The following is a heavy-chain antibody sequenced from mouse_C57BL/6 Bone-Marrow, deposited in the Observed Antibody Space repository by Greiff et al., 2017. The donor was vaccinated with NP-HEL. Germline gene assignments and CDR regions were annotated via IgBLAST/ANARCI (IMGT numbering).Heavy chain of an antibody. CDR3: ASLRAMDY. CDR1: GYSITSGYY. J-gene: IGHJ4*01. CDR2: ISDDGSN. V-gene: IGHV3-6*01. Sequence: EVKLVESGPGLVKPSQSLSLTCSVTGYSITSGYYWNWIRQFPGNKLEWMGYISDDGSNNYNPSLKNRISITRDTSKNQFFLKLNSVTTEDTATYYCASLRAMDYWGQGTSVTVSS.